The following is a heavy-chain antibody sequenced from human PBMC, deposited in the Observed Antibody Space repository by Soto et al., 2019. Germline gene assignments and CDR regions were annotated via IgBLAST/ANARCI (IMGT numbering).Heavy chain of an antibody. Sequence: EGQLVESGGGLVKPGGSLRLSCAASGFTFSSYSMNWVRQAPGKGLEWVSSISSSSTYIYYTDSVKGRFTISRDNAKNSVYLQMNSLRVEDTAVYYCARRVAVGHDAFDIWGQGTMVTVSS. V-gene: IGHV3-21*01. CDR2: ISSSSTYI. D-gene: IGHD6-19*01. CDR1: GFTFSSYS. CDR3: ARRVAVGHDAFDI. J-gene: IGHJ3*02.